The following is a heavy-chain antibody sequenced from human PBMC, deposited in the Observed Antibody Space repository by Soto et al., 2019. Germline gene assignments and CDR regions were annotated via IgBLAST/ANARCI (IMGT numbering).Heavy chain of an antibody. CDR2: IGDNGNSP. CDR1: GFSFSDYA. J-gene: IGHJ4*02. D-gene: IGHD1-1*01. CDR3: STEPLPPGTAPLDY. V-gene: IGHV3-23*01. Sequence: GGSLRLSCAASGFSFSDYAMSWVRQAPGKGLEWVSGIGDNGNSPYYADSVRGRFTISRDDSKNMFYLQMDSLKSEDTAVYYCSTEPLPPGTAPLDYWGQGTLVTVSS.